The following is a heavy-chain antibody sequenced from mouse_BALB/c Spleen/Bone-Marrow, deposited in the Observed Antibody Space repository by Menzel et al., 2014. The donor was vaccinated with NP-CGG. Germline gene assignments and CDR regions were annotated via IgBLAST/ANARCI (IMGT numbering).Heavy chain of an antibody. J-gene: IGHJ4*01. V-gene: IGHV1-87*01. Sequence: LEESGAELARPGASVKLSCKASGYTFTSYWMQWVKQRPGQGLEWIGAIYPGDGDTRYTQKFKGKATLTADKSSSTAYMQLSSLASEDSAVYYCARYYYAVDYWGQGTSVTVSS. CDR3: ARYYYAVDY. CDR2: IYPGDGDT. CDR1: GYTFTSYW.